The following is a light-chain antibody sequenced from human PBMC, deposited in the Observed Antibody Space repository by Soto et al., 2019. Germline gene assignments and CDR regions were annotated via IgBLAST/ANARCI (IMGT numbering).Light chain of an antibody. V-gene: IGKV3-15*01. Sequence: IVMTQSPDTLSVSPGERATLSCRASQNLGSDLAWYQQIPGQAPRLLIYGASNRATGIPARFSVGGSGTDFTLTIDSLQSEDFAVYYCQQYKNWPPFTFGQGTKLEIK. CDR1: QNLGSD. CDR3: QQYKNWPPFT. J-gene: IGKJ2*01. CDR2: GAS.